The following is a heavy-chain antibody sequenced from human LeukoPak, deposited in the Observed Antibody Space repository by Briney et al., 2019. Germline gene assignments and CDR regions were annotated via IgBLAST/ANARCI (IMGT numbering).Heavy chain of an antibody. CDR3: ARAPGRYCSSTSCRNYYYYYYMDV. V-gene: IGHV1-18*01. CDR2: ISAYNGNT. J-gene: IGHJ6*03. Sequence: ASVKVSCKASGYTFTSYGISWVRQAPGQGLEWMGWISAYNGNTNYAQKLQGRVTMTTDTSTSTAYMELRSLRSDDTAVYYCARAPGRYCSSTSCRNYYYYYYMDVWGKGTTVTISS. D-gene: IGHD2-2*01. CDR1: GYTFTSYG.